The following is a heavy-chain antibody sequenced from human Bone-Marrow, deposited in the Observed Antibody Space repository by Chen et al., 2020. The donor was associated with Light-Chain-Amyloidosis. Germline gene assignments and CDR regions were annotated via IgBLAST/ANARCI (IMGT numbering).Heavy chain of an antibody. CDR3: ARGAGRWLHFNDY. J-gene: IGHJ4*02. CDR2: INHSGST. V-gene: IGHV4-34*01. Sequence: QVQLQQWGAGLLKPSETLSLTCAVYGGSFSGYYWSWIRQPPGKGLEWIGEINHSGSTNYNPSLKSRVAISVDTSKNQFSLELSSVTAADTAVYYCARGAGRWLHFNDYWGQGTLVTVSS. D-gene: IGHD3-10*01. CDR1: GGSFSGYY.